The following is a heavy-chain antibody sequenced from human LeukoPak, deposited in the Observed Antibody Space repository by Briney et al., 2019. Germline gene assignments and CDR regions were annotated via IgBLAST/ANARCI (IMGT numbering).Heavy chain of an antibody. CDR1: GGSISSSSYY. CDR2: IYYSGST. Sequence: SETLSLTCTISGGSISSSSYYWGWIRQPPGKGLEWIGSIYYSGSTYYNPSLKSRVTISVDTSKNQFSLKLSSVTAADTAVYYCAMRGGYEPTHDYWGQGTLVTVSS. V-gene: IGHV4-39*01. CDR3: AMRGGYEPTHDY. D-gene: IGHD5-12*01. J-gene: IGHJ4*02.